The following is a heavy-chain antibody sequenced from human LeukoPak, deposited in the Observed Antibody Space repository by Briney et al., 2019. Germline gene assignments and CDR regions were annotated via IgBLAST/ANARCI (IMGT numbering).Heavy chain of an antibody. CDR2: IYYSGST. J-gene: IGHJ6*03. CDR3: ARKSCTTTSCYTGNYYYYYMDV. CDR1: GGSISSSSYY. D-gene: IGHD2-2*02. V-gene: IGHV4-39*07. Sequence: SETLSLTCTVSGGSISSSSYYWGWIRQPPGKGLEWIGSIYYSGSTYSNPSLESRVTISADRSKNQFSLKLSSVTAADSAVYYCARKSCTTTSCYTGNYYYYYMDVWGRGTTVTVSS.